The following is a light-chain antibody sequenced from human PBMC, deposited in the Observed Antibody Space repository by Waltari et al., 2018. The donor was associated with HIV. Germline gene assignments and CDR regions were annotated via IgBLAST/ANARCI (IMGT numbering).Light chain of an antibody. J-gene: IGLJ2*01. Sequence: QSALTQPASVSGSPGQSISISCTEASSDIGNSNLVSWYQHHTGRAPKLLIFEVPKRALGVSNRFSGSKSGNTASLTISDLQAEDEADYYCCSYASSGTLVVFGGGTRVTVL. CDR3: CSYASSGTLVV. CDR2: EVP. V-gene: IGLV2-23*02. CDR1: SSDIGNSNL.